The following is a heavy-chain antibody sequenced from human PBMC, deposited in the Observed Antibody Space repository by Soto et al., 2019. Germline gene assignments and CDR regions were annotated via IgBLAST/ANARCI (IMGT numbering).Heavy chain of an antibody. CDR1: GFTFSSYA. D-gene: IGHD3-3*01. Sequence: PGGSLRLSCAASGFTFSSYAMSWVRQAPGKGLEWVSAISGSGGSTYYADSVKGRFTISRDNSKNTLYLQMNSLRAEDTAVYYCARDQYGTILHDAFDIWGQGTMVTVSS. CDR2: ISGSGGST. J-gene: IGHJ3*02. V-gene: IGHV3-23*01. CDR3: ARDQYGTILHDAFDI.